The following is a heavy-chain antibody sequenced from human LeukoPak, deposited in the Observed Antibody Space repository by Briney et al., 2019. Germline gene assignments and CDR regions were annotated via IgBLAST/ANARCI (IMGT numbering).Heavy chain of an antibody. J-gene: IGHJ4*02. D-gene: IGHD3-3*01. Sequence: PSETLSLTCTVSGGSISSYYWSWIRQPPGKGLEWIGYIYYSGSTNYNPSLKSRVTISVATSKNQFSLKLSSVTAADTAVYYCARDTGVVIFDYWGQGTLVTVSS. CDR3: ARDTGVVIFDY. CDR2: IYYSGST. V-gene: IGHV4-59*01. CDR1: GGSISSYY.